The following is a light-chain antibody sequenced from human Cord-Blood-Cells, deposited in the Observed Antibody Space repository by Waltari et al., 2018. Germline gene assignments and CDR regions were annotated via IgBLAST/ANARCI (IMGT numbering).Light chain of an antibody. CDR2: DAS. Sequence: DTQMTQSPSPLSASLGDRVTTTSQASQDISNYLNWYQQKPGKAPKLLIYDASNLETGVPSRFSGSGSGTDFTFTISSLQPEDIATYYCQQYDNLFTFGPGTKVDSK. J-gene: IGKJ3*01. CDR3: QQYDNLFT. CDR1: QDISNY. V-gene: IGKV1-33*01.